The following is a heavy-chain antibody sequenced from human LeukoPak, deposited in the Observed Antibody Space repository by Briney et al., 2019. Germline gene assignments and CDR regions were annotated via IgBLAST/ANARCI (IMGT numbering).Heavy chain of an antibody. CDR2: ISCDGSNK. V-gene: IGHV3-30*18. CDR3: AKDRYYDNSDYYYGTEGY. J-gene: IGHJ1*01. CDR1: GFTFNSYG. Sequence: GGSLRLSCAASGFTFNSYGMHWVRQALGKGLEWVAVISCDGSNKYYADSVKGRFTVSRDDAKNTLYLQMNSLRAEDSAVYYCAKDRYYDNSDYYYGTEGYWGQGTLVPVSS. D-gene: IGHD3-22*01.